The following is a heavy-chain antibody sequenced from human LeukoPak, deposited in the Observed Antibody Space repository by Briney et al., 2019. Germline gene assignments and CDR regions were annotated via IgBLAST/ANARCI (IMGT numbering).Heavy chain of an antibody. CDR1: DFTSSAYA. Sequence: GGSLRLSCAASDFTSSAYAVHWVRQAPGKGLEWVALISYDGSNKYYADSVKGRFTISRDNSKNTLYLQMNSLRAEDTAVYYCAKDEDHDYGDYYFDSWGQGTLVTVSS. D-gene: IGHD4-17*01. V-gene: IGHV3-30*04. CDR2: ISYDGSNK. J-gene: IGHJ4*02. CDR3: AKDEDHDYGDYYFDS.